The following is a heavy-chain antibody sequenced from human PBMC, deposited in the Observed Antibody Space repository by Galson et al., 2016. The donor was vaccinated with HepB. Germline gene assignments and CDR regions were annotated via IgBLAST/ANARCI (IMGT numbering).Heavy chain of an antibody. CDR3: AKVGPSCSSTRCSDYYFDY. CDR2: IRNSWTPI. J-gene: IGHJ4*02. D-gene: IGHD2-2*01. V-gene: IGHV3-11*01. Sequence: SLRLSCAASGFTFSDYYMTWIRQAPGKGLEWISYIRNSWTPIYYADSVKGRFTISRDNSKNTLYLQMNSLRAEDTAVYYCAKVGPSCSSTRCSDYYFDYWGQGTLVTVSS. CDR1: GFTFSDYY.